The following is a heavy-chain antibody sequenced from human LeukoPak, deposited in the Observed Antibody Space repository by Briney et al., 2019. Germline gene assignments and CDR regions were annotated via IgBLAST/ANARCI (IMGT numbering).Heavy chain of an antibody. J-gene: IGHJ4*02. CDR1: GFTFSSYG. CDR3: ARGEGYSYGFDY. V-gene: IGHV3-33*01. Sequence: GGSLRLSCAASGFTFSSYGMHWVRQAPGKGLEWVAVIWYDGSNKYYADSMKGRFTISRDNSKNTLYLQMNSLRAEDTAVYYCARGEGYSYGFDYWGQGTLVTVSS. CDR2: IWYDGSNK. D-gene: IGHD5-18*01.